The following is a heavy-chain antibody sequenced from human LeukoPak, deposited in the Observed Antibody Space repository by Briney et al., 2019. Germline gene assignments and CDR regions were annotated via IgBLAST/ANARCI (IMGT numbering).Heavy chain of an antibody. J-gene: IGHJ6*02. CDR1: GFTFTSYG. CDR2: IWYDGTNE. Sequence: GGSLRLSCAASGFTFTSYGMHWVRQAPGEGLEWVAVIWYDGTNEKYADSVKGRFTISRDNSRNTLYLQMNSLRAEDTAVYYCARHKDYYYGMDVWGQGTTVTVSS. V-gene: IGHV3-33*01. CDR3: ARHKDYYYGMDV.